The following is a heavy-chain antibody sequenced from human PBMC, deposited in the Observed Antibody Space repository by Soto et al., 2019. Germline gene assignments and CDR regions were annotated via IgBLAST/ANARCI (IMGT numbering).Heavy chain of an antibody. CDR3: ARGVPESNAYYYYMGV. J-gene: IGHJ6*03. V-gene: IGHV1-18*01. Sequence: QVQLLQSGGEVRKPGASVKVSCKASGYTFSKYGISWVRQARGQGLEWMAWIDPSNGNTNYAQKFQGRVTLTTYTSTTTGHKALRSVKSDDTTVYFCARGVPESNAYYYYMGVWGKWTTVTVSS. CDR2: IDPSNGNT. CDR1: GYTFSKYG.